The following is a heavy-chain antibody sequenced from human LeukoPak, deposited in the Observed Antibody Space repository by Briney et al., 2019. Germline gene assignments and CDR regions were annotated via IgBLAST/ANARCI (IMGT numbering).Heavy chain of an antibody. J-gene: IGHJ4*02. CDR1: GGSISSSFYS. D-gene: IGHD6-13*01. V-gene: IGHV4-39*07. CDR3: ARDAYSSSWPRLFYFDY. CDR2: IHYSGST. Sequence: SETLSLTCTVSGGSISSSFYSWGWIRQPPGKGLEWIGSIHYSGSTYDNPSLKSRVTISVDTSKNQFSLKLSSVTAADTAVYYCARDAYSSSWPRLFYFDYWGQGTLVTVSS.